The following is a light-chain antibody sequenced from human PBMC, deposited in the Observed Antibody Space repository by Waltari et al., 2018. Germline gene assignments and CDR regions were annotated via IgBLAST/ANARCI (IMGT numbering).Light chain of an antibody. Sequence: IVLTQSPGTLSLSPGERATLSCRASLSVTNSYLAWYQQKPGQAPRLLIYVTSTRATGIPDRFSGSGSGTDFTLTISRLEPEDFAVYFCQQYGSLPFTFGQGTNLEIK. J-gene: IGKJ2*01. V-gene: IGKV3-20*01. CDR3: QQYGSLPFT. CDR1: LSVTNSY. CDR2: VTS.